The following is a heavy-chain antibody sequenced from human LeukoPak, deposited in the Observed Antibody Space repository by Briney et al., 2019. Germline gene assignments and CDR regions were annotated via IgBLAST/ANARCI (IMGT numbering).Heavy chain of an antibody. D-gene: IGHD1-26*01. CDR2: IIPIFGTA. CDR3: ARAPRRYSGSFGAFDI. CDR1: GGTFSSYA. Sequence: GASVKVSCKASGGTFSSYAISWVRQAPRQGLEWMGGIIPIFGTANYAQKFQGRVTITADESTSTAYTEPSSLRSEDTAVYYCARAPRRYSGSFGAFDIWGQGTMVTVSS. V-gene: IGHV1-69*13. J-gene: IGHJ3*02.